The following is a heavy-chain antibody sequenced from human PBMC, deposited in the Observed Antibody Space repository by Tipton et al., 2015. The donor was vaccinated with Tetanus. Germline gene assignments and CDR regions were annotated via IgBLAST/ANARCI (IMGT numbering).Heavy chain of an antibody. V-gene: IGHV3-53*01. CDR3: AKVVAGTEGYGYFHH. D-gene: IGHD6-19*01. CDR1: GFTVSSNY. CDR2: IYSGGST. J-gene: IGHJ1*01. Sequence: VQLVQSGGGLIQPGGSLRLSCAASGFTVSSNYMSWVRQTPGKGLEWVSVIYSGGSTYYADSVKGRFTISRDNAKNSLYLQMNSLRAEDTALYYCAKVVAGTEGYGYFHHWGQGTLVTVSS.